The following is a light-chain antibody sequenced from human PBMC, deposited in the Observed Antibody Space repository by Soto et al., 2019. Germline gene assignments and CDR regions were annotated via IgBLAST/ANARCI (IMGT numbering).Light chain of an antibody. CDR3: QQRSNWPPGIT. V-gene: IGKV1-5*03. J-gene: IGKJ5*01. CDR1: QTITTW. CDR2: KAS. Sequence: VVDRLTITCRASQTITTWLAWYQQKPGKAPKVLIYKASSLESGVPSRFSGSGSGTEFTLTISSLEPEDFAVYYCQQRSNWPPGITFGQGTRLEIK.